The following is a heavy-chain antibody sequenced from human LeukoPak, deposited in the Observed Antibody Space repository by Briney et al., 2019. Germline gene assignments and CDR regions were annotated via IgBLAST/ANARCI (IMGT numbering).Heavy chain of an antibody. D-gene: IGHD6-6*01. CDR3: ARGLAARLDY. Sequence: SETLSLTCTVSGGSISSYYWSWIRQPPGKGLEWIGYIYYSGSTNYNPSLKSRVTISVDTSKNQFSLKLSSVTAADTAVYYCARGLAARLDYWGQGTLVTVSS. J-gene: IGHJ4*02. CDR2: IYYSGST. V-gene: IGHV4-59*12. CDR1: GGSISSYY.